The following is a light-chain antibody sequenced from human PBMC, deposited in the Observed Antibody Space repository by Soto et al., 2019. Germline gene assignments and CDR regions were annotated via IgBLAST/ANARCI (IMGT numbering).Light chain of an antibody. CDR2: LNSDGSH. V-gene: IGLV4-69*01. J-gene: IGLJ2*01. Sequence: QSVLTQSPSASASLGASVKLTCTLSSWHSSYAIAWHQQQPEKGPRYLMNLNSDGSHTKGDGIPDRFTISSLQSEDEADYYCQTWGTGMDVVFGGGTKVTVL. CDR1: SWHSSYA. CDR3: QTWGTGMDVV.